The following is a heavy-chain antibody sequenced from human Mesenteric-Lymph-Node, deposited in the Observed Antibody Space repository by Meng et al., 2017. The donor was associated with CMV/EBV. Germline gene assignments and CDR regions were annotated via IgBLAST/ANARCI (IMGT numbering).Heavy chain of an antibody. CDR2: INSDGSST. CDR1: GFTFSSYW. D-gene: IGHD4-11*01. Sequence: GGSLRLSCAASGFTFSSYWMHWVRQAPGKGLVWVSRINSDGSSTSYADSVKGRFTISRDNAKNTLYLQMNSLRVEDTAVYYCGVWLLTTVRAPYFDYWGQGTLVTVPQ. J-gene: IGHJ4*02. CDR3: GVWLLTTVRAPYFDY. V-gene: IGHV3-74*01.